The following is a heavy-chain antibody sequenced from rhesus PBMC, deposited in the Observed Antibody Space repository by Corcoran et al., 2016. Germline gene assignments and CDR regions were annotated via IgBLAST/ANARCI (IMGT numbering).Heavy chain of an antibody. J-gene: IGHJ4*01. D-gene: IGHD2-15*01. CDR3: ARGGRVVVLTAYFDY. Sequence: QVQLVQPGAEVKKPGSSVKVSCKASGYTFTDYYMHWVRQDPRQGLEWIGWINPYNGNTKYAQKFQGRVTMTRDTSTSTAYMGLSSLRSEDTAVYYCARGGRVVVLTAYFDYWGQGVLVTVSS. V-gene: IGHV1S2*01. CDR1: GYTFTDYY. CDR2: INPYNGNT.